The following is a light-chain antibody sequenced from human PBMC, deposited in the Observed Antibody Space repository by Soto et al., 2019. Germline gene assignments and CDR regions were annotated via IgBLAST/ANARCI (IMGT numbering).Light chain of an antibody. CDR1: QSVSSN. J-gene: IGKJ1*01. CDR3: QHYINWRRT. V-gene: IGKV3-15*01. CDR2: GAS. Sequence: IVMTQSPATLSVSPGERATLSCRASQSVSSNLAWYQQKLGQAPRLLIYGASTRATGIPARFSGSGSGTEFTLTISSLQSEDFAVYYCQHYINWRRTFGQGTKVDIK.